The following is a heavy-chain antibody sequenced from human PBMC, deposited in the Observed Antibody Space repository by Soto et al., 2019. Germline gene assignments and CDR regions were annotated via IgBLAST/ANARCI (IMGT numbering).Heavy chain of an antibody. CDR1: GGSFSGYY. J-gene: IGHJ6*02. CDR3: ARRSGMDV. V-gene: IGHV4-34*01. Sequence: QVQLQQWGAGPLKPSETLSLTCAVYGGSFSGYYWSWIRQPPGKGLEWIGEINHSGSTNYNPSLKSRVTISVDTSKNQFSLKLSSVTAADTAVYYCARRSGMDVWGQGTTVTVSS. CDR2: INHSGST.